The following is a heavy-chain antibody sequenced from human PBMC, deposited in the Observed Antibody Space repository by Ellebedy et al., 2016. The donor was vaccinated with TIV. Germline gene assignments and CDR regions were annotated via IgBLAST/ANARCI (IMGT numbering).Heavy chain of an antibody. J-gene: IGHJ4*02. CDR2: IKSKSSGGTT. CDR3: GYGSVNYYRTR. CDR1: GFTFSNAW. V-gene: IGHV3-15*07. Sequence: PGGSLRLSCAASGFTFSNAWMNWVRQAPGNGLEWVGRIKSKSSGGTTDYAAPGKGRFTISRDDSKNTLYLQMNSLKTEDTGVYYCGYGSVNYYRTRWGQGTPVTVSS. D-gene: IGHD3-10*01.